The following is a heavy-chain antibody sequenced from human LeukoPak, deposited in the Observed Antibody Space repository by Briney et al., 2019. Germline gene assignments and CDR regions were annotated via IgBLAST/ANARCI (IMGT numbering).Heavy chain of an antibody. Sequence: PSETLSLTCTVSGGSISSSSYYWGWIRQPPGKGLEWIGSIYYSGSTYYNPSLKSRVTISVDTSKNQFSLKLSSVTAADTAVYYCATYGLRSSSEGLVYWGQGTLVTVSS. CDR1: GGSISSSSYY. CDR3: ATYGLRSSSEGLVY. V-gene: IGHV4-39*01. CDR2: IYYSGST. J-gene: IGHJ4*02. D-gene: IGHD6-6*01.